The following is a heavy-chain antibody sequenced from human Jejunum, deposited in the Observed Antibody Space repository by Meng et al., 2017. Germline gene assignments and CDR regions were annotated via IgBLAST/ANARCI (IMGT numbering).Heavy chain of an antibody. D-gene: IGHD6-19*01. J-gene: IGHJ4*02. CDR1: GASINNYY. Sequence: SETLSLTCTVSGASINNYYWSWTPQSPGKGLEGIGNIYYSGTANYNPSLKSRVTISVDTSKNQFSLKLNSVTAADTAVYYCARDRRPSEWLGLVNWGQGRLVTVSS. CDR2: IYYSGTA. V-gene: IGHV4-59*01. CDR3: ARDRRPSEWLGLVN.